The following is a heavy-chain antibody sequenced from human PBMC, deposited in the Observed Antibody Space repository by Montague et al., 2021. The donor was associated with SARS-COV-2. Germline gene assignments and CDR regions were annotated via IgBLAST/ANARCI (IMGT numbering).Heavy chain of an antibody. CDR2: IDENGRTT. CDR3: GRDLSGRSDY. V-gene: IGHV3-74*01. Sequence: SLRLSCAASEFTFSSYWMHWVRQVPGKGLLWVSRIDENGRTTDYXDSVRGRFTISRGNAKRTLYLQMNSLRAEDTAVYYCGRDLSGRSDYWGQGTLVAVSS. J-gene: IGHJ4*02. D-gene: IGHD3-10*01. CDR1: EFTFSSYW.